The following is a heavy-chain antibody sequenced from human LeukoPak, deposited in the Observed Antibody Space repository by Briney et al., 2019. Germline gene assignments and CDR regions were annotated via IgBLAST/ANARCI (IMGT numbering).Heavy chain of an antibody. CDR2: MNPNSGNT. V-gene: IGHV1-8*01. J-gene: IGHJ6*03. D-gene: IGHD4-17*01. CDR3: ARGRRYGEDYYYMDV. Sequence: ASVKVSCKASGYTFTSYDINWVRQATGQGLEWMGWMNPNSGNTGYAQKFQGRVTTTRNTSISTAYMELSSLRSEDTAVYYCARGRRYGEDYYYMDVWGKGTTVTVSS. CDR1: GYTFTSYD.